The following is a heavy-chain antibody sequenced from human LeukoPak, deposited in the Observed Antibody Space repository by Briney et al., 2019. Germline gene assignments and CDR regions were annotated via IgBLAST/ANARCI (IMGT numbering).Heavy chain of an antibody. J-gene: IGHJ4*02. D-gene: IGHD5/OR15-5a*01. CDR1: DYSISSGYGCY. CDR3: ATLVSTKYYFDY. V-gene: IGHV4-38-2*02. CDR2: IYHSGIT. Sequence: SETLSLTCTVSDYSISSGYGCYWGWIPQPPGKGLEWIGNIYHSGITYYNHFNSSLKSRVTISINTSKNQFSLRLTSVTAADTAVYFWATLVSTKYYFDYWGQGTLVTVSS.